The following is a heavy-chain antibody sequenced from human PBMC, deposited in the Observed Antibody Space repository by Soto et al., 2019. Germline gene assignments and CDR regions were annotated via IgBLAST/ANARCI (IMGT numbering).Heavy chain of an antibody. CDR2: ISYDGSNK. CDR3: ATLTTVPNYFDY. J-gene: IGHJ4*02. Sequence: GGSLRLSCAASGFTFSSYGMHWVRQAPGKGLEWVAVISYDGSNKYYADSVKGRFTISRDNSKNTLYLQMNSLRAEDTAVYYCATLTTVPNYFDYWGQGTLVTVSS. V-gene: IGHV3-30*03. CDR1: GFTFSSYG. D-gene: IGHD4-17*01.